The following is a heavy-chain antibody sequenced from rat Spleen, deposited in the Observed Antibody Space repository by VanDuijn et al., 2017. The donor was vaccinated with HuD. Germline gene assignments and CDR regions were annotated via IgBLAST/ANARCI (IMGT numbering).Heavy chain of an antibody. V-gene: IGHV1-57*01. Sequence: QVQLQQSGAELAKPGSSVKISCKASGYTFTNYDISWIKQPTGQGLDYIGYINRGSGGTYYNEKFRGKSKLTVDKSSSTAFLQISSLTPEDTAVYYCATFRYDYFDSWGQGVMVTVAS. D-gene: IGHD1-5*01. CDR2: INRGSGGT. CDR3: ATFRYDYFDS. J-gene: IGHJ2*01. CDR1: GYTFTNYD.